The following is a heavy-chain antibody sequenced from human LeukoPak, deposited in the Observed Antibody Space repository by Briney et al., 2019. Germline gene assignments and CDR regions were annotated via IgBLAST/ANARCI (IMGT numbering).Heavy chain of an antibody. D-gene: IGHD5-24*01. CDR3: ARDRPVEMATIRGAFDI. J-gene: IGHJ3*02. CDR1: GFTFSSYW. CDR2: IKQDGSEK. Sequence: GGSLRLSCAASGFTFSSYWMSWVRQAPGKGLEWVANIKQDGSEKYYVDSVKGRFTISRDNAKNSLYLQMNSLRAEDTAVYYCARDRPVEMATIRGAFDIWGQGTMVTVSS. V-gene: IGHV3-7*01.